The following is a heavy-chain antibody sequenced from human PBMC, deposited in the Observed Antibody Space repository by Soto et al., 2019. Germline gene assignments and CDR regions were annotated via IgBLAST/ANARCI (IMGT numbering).Heavy chain of an antibody. CDR3: ARDGDCGSDCKALDY. J-gene: IGHJ4*02. CDR2: ISYDGINK. Sequence: QVQLVESGGGVAQPGRSLRLSCAASGFVFSSYAMHWVRQAPGKGLEWVAVISYDGINKYYADSVKGRFTISRDNSKNALYLQMNSLRTEDTAVYYCARDGDCGSDCKALDYWCQGTLVTVSS. CDR1: GFVFSSYA. D-gene: IGHD2-21*02. V-gene: IGHV3-30*01.